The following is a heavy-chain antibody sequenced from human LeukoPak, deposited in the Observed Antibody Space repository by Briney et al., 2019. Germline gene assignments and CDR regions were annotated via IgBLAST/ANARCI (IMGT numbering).Heavy chain of an antibody. Sequence: SETLSLTCTVSGGSISSYYWSWIRQPPGKGLEWIGFIYYSGSTNYNPALKSRVTMSVDTSKNQFSLKLSSVTAADPAVYYCARVILLVRGVDNRFDPWGQGTLVTVSS. V-gene: IGHV4-59*01. CDR1: GGSISSYY. CDR2: IYYSGST. D-gene: IGHD3-10*01. CDR3: ARVILLVRGVDNRFDP. J-gene: IGHJ5*02.